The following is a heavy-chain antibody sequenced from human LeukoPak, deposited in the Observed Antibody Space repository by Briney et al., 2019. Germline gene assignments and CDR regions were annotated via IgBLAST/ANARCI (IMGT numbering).Heavy chain of an antibody. V-gene: IGHV3-21*06. J-gene: IGHJ4*02. D-gene: IGHD1-14*01. CDR3: ATETNGRHYDY. Sequence: GGSLRLSCTASGLTFSTSGFNWVRQAPGKGREWVASIGPTGSDRYHADSIKGRFTISRDNANNFLYLQTNSLRAEDTAVYYCATETNGRHYDYWGQGTLLTVSS. CDR1: GLTFSTSG. CDR2: IGPTGSDR.